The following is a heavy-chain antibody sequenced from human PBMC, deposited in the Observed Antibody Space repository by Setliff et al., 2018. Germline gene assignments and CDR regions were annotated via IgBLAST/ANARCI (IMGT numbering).Heavy chain of an antibody. CDR3: ARVRDCSGGICHRGFHHYMDV. CDR2: IIPMFGTT. Sequence: ASVKVSCKTSGGTFSTYAINWVRQAPGQGLEWMGGIIPMFGTTNYARKFQGRVTITADESTITAYMELSSLRSEDTAVYYCARVRDCSGGICHRGFHHYMDVWGKGTTVTVSS. J-gene: IGHJ6*03. CDR1: GGTFSTYA. D-gene: IGHD2-15*01. V-gene: IGHV1-69*13.